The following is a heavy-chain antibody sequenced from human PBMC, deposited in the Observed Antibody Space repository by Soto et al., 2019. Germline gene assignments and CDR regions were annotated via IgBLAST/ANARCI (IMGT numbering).Heavy chain of an antibody. J-gene: IGHJ6*02. CDR3: ARGRSSSSYPAGYYYYGMDV. CDR1: GYTFTSYD. Sequence: XSVKVSFKASGYTFTSYDINWGRQATGQGLEWMGWMNPNSGNTGYAQKFQGRVTMTRNTSISTAYMELSSLRPEDTAVYYCARGRSSSSYPAGYYYYGMDVWGQGTTVTVSS. V-gene: IGHV1-8*01. D-gene: IGHD6-13*01. CDR2: MNPNSGNT.